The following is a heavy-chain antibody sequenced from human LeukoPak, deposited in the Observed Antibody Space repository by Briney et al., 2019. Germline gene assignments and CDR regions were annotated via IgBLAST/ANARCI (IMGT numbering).Heavy chain of an antibody. V-gene: IGHV3-23*01. CDR1: GFTFSSYA. D-gene: IGHD3-16*01. CDR3: ARVLSPVDAFDI. CDR2: ISGSGGST. J-gene: IGHJ3*02. Sequence: SGGSLRLSCAASGFTFSSYAMTWVRQAPGKGLEWVSAISGSGGSTDYADSVKGRFTISRDNAKNSLYLQMNSLRAEDTAVYYCARVLSPVDAFDIWGQGTMVTVSS.